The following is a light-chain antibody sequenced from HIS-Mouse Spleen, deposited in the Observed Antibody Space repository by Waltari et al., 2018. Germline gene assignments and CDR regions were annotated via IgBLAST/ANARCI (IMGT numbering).Light chain of an antibody. CDR3: HPPSPPPPLYT. J-gene: IGKJ2*01. CDR2: AAS. CDR1: QSISSY. Sequence: DVQMRQSPSALAASVGDRVTITCRASQSISSYLNWYQQKPGKAPKHLIYAASSLQSGVPSRFSGSGSGPDFTLTISSLPPPPFSPSFFHPPSPPPPLYTFGQGTKLEI. V-gene: IGKV1-39*01.